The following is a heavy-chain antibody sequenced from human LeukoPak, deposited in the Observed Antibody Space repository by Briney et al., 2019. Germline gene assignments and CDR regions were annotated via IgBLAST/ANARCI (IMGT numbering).Heavy chain of an antibody. CDR3: ARGPQTLYDFWSGYSTPYYYYMDV. D-gene: IGHD3-3*01. Sequence: ASVKVSCKASGYTFTSYDINWVRQATGQGLAWMGWMNPNSGNTGYAQKFQGRVTMTRNTSISTAYMELSSLRSEDTAVYYCARGPQTLYDFWSGYSTPYYYYMDVWGKGTTVTVSS. CDR2: MNPNSGNT. CDR1: GYTFTSYD. V-gene: IGHV1-8*01. J-gene: IGHJ6*03.